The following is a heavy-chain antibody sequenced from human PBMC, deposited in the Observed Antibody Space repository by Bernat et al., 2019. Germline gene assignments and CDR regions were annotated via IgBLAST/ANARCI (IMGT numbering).Heavy chain of an antibody. CDR1: GFTFSSYA. V-gene: IGHV3-30-3*01. J-gene: IGHJ4*02. CDR2: ISYDGSNK. CDR3: AKDLESSLRY. Sequence: QVQLVESGGGVVQPGRSLRLSCAASGFTFSSYAMHWVRQAPGKGLEWVAVISYDGSNKYYADSVKGRFTISRDNSKNTLSLQMNSLRAEDTAVYYCAKDLESSLRYWGQGTLVTVSS. D-gene: IGHD5-24*01.